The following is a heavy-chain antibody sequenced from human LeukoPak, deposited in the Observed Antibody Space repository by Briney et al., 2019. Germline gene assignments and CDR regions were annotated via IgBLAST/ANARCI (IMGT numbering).Heavy chain of an antibody. Sequence: ASVKVSCKASGYTFTSYAISWVRQAPGQGLEWMGGIIPIFGTANYAQKFQGRVTITTDESTSTAYMELSSLRSEDTAVYYCARGLGGDFWSGSPGYWGQGTLVTASS. CDR3: ARGLGGDFWSGSPGY. D-gene: IGHD3-3*01. CDR1: GYTFTSYA. CDR2: IIPIFGTA. V-gene: IGHV1-69*05. J-gene: IGHJ4*02.